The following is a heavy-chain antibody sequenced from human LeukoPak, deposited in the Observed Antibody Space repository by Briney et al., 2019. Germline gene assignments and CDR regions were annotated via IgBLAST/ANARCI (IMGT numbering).Heavy chain of an antibody. Sequence: ASVKVSCKASGYTFTSYDINWVRQAPGQGLEWMGTINPSGGSTTYAQKFQGRVTMTRDTSTSTVYVELSSLRSEDTAVYYCARDHGSAYYRAPRHWGQGTLVTVSS. CDR3: ARDHGSAYYRAPRH. CDR2: INPSGGST. J-gene: IGHJ4*02. CDR1: GYTFTSYD. D-gene: IGHD3-10*01. V-gene: IGHV1-46*01.